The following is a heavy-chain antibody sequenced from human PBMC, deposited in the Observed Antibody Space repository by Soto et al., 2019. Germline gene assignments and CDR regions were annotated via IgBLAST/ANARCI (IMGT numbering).Heavy chain of an antibody. CDR2: IKPDGSEQ. CDR3: ARGNWNYYYGLGV. J-gene: IGHJ6*02. Sequence: GSLRLSCAASEFTFDKYYMTWVRQAPGKGPEWVANIKPDGSEQYYVDSVKGRFTISRDNANNSLYLQMNSLRAEDTAVYFCARGNWNYYYGLGVWGQGTTVTAP. V-gene: IGHV3-7*01. CDR1: EFTFDKYY. D-gene: IGHD1-20*01.